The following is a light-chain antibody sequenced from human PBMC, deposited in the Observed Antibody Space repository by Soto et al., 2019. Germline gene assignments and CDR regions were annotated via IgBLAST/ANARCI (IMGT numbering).Light chain of an antibody. V-gene: IGKV1-5*03. CDR3: QQYNAYST. J-gene: IGKJ2*01. CDR1: QSIRSW. CDR2: QAS. Sequence: DIPMTQSPSTLSASLGDRVTITCRASQSIRSWLAWYQQKPGKAPKLLIYQASTLGSGVPSRFSGSGSGTEFTLTISSLQPDDFATYYCQQYNAYSTFGQGTKLEIK.